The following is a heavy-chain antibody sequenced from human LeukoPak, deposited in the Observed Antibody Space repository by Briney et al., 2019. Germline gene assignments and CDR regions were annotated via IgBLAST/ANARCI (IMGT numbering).Heavy chain of an antibody. J-gene: IGHJ6*03. CDR2: IYTSGST. Sequence: SETLSLTCTVSGGSISSYYWSWIRQPAGKGLEWIGRIYTSGSTNYNPSLKSRVTMSVDTSKNQFSPKLSSVTAADTAVYYCARDLRGKSAYYYYYMDVWGKGTTVTISS. V-gene: IGHV4-4*07. CDR3: ARDLRGKSAYYYYYMDV. CDR1: GGSISSYY. D-gene: IGHD3-16*01.